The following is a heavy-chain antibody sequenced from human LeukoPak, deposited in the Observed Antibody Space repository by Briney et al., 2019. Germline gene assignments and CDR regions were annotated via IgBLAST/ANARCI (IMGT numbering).Heavy chain of an antibody. D-gene: IGHD6-19*01. CDR3: ARSPGGIAVACGDY. Sequence: SVKVSCKVSAGTSSSYAISWERQAPGQGLEWIGRIIPIFGTANYAQKFQCRVTITTDESTRTAYMELSSLRSDDTAVYYCARSPGGIAVACGDYWGQGTLVTVSS. J-gene: IGHJ4*02. CDR1: AGTSSSYA. V-gene: IGHV1-69*05. CDR2: IIPIFGTA.